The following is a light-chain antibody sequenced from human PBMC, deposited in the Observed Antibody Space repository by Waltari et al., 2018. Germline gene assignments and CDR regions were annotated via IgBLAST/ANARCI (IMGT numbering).Light chain of an antibody. CDR2: WAS. CDR3: QQYYSSPRT. V-gene: IGKV4-1*01. Sequence: DIVMTQSPDSLAVSLGERATINCRSSPSIFHTSDKNNYVAWFQQKRGKPPKLLVSWASARESGVPERFSGSGSGTDFTLTISSLQTEDVATYYCQQYYSSPRTFGQGTKV. J-gene: IGKJ1*01. CDR1: PSIFHTSDKNNY.